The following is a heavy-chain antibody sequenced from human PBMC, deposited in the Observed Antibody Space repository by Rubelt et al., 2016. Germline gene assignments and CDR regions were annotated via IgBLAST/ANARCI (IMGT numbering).Heavy chain of an antibody. CDR1: GGSISSYY. CDR2: IYYSGST. D-gene: IGHD4-17*01. J-gene: IGHJ4*02. CDR3: ARVGYGDWYYFDY. Sequence: QVQLQESGPGLVKPSETLSLTCTVSGGSISSYYWSWIRQPPGKGLEWIGYIYYSGSTNYNPSLKSRVTISVDTSKNQFSLKLSSVTAADTAVYYCARVGYGDWYYFDYWGQGTLVTVSS. V-gene: IGHV4-59*01.